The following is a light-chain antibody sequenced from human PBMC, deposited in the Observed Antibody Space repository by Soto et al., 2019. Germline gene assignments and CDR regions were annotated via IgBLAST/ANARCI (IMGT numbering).Light chain of an antibody. J-gene: IGKJ1*01. CDR2: GAS. V-gene: IGKV3-20*01. CDR1: QSVDTTF. Sequence: EIVLTQSPGSLSLSPGQRATLSCRASQSVDTTFFAWYQKKPGQAPRLLIYGASKRATGIPDRFSGSGSGTVVTLIISRLEPEDFAVYYCQQYMSSVTFGQGTKVEIK. CDR3: QQYMSSVT.